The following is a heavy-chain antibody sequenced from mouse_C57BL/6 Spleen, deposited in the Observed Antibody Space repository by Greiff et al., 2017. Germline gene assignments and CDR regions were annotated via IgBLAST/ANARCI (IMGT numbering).Heavy chain of an antibody. CDR2: INPNNGGT. CDR3: ASSGGLRRFDY. Sequence: VQLQQSGPELVKPGASVKISCKASGYTFTDYYMNWVKQSHGKSLEWIGDINPNNGGTSYNQKFKGKATLTVDKSSSTAYMELRSLTSEDSAVYYCASSGGLRRFDYWGQGTTLTVSS. V-gene: IGHV1-26*01. D-gene: IGHD2-4*01. J-gene: IGHJ2*01. CDR1: GYTFTDYY.